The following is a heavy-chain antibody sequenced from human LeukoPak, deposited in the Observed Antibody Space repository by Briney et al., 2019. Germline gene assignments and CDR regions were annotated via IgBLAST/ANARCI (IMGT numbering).Heavy chain of an antibody. V-gene: IGHV3-30*18. Sequence: PGGSLRLSCAASGCAFSKYGMYWVRQAPGKGLEWVTFISCDGNDKYYGDSVKGRFTISRDNSKNTLYLQMNSLRPEDTAVYYCAKDAIIVATIREIDSWGQGTLVTVSS. J-gene: IGHJ4*02. CDR3: AKDAIIVATIREIDS. D-gene: IGHD5-12*01. CDR2: ISCDGNDK. CDR1: GCAFSKYG.